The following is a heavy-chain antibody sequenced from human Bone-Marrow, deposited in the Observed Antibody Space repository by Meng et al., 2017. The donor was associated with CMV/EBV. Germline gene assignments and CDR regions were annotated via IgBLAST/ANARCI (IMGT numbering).Heavy chain of an antibody. CDR2: IYSGGTT. V-gene: IGHV3-66*02. J-gene: IGHJ4*02. CDR3: ARDQVGQDVHY. CDR1: GFTVTSNY. Sequence: GGSLRLSCAASGFTVTSNYMTWVRLTPGKRLEWASLIYSGGTTYYADSVKGRFTISSDNSKNTLYLQMNRLRADDTGVYYCARDQVGQDVHYRGQGSLVTVYS. D-gene: IGHD2-15*01.